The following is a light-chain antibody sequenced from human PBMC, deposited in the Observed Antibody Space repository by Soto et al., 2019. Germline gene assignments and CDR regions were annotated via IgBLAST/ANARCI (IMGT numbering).Light chain of an antibody. CDR1: SGHSSYA. CDR2: LNSDGSH. Sequence: QSVLTQSPSASASLGASVKLTCTLSSGHSSYAIAWHQQQPGKGPRYLMKLNSDGSHSKGDGIPDRFSGSSSGAERYLTISSRQSEDEADSYCQTWGTGVVFGGGTKLTVL. V-gene: IGLV4-69*01. CDR3: QTWGTGVV. J-gene: IGLJ2*01.